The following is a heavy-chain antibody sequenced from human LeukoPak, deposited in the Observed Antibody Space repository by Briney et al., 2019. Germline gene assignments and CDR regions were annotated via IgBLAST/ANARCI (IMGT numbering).Heavy chain of an antibody. V-gene: IGHV3-30-3*01. J-gene: IGHJ3*02. CDR1: GFTSSSYT. CDR3: ARGYYDSSGYYYGDAFDI. Sequence: GRSLRLSCAASGFTSSSYTMHWVRQAPGKGLEWVAVISYDESNKYYADSVKGRFTISRDNSKNTLYLQMNSLRAEDTAVYYCARGYYDSSGYYYGDAFDIWGQGTMVTVSS. CDR2: ISYDESNK. D-gene: IGHD3-22*01.